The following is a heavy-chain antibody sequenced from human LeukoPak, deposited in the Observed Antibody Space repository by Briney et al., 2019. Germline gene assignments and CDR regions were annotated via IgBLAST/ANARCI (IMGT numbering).Heavy chain of an antibody. CDR2: ISPFNGNT. J-gene: IGHJ3*02. V-gene: IGHV1-18*01. D-gene: IGHD6-19*01. CDR3: ATKYSSGWFDAFDI. Sequence: ASVKVSCKASGYTFISYDISWVRQAPGQGLEWMGWISPFNGNTNYAQKLQDRVTMTTETSTSTAYMELRSLRSEDTAVYYCATKYSSGWFDAFDIWGQGTMVTVSS. CDR1: GYTFISYD.